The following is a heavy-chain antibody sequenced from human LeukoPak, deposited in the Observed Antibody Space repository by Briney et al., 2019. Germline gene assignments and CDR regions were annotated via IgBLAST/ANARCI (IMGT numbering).Heavy chain of an antibody. CDR2: ISFSGVT. V-gene: IGHV1-2*02. Sequence: ASVKVSCKTSGHPFNSYYIQWLRQAPGQGLEWMGWISFSGVTKYAETFRGRVTLTRDTSRATAYMELTSLSSDDTAIYYCARDLRLFDYWGQGTLVTVSS. D-gene: IGHD3-3*01. J-gene: IGHJ4*02. CDR1: GHPFNSYY. CDR3: ARDLRLFDY.